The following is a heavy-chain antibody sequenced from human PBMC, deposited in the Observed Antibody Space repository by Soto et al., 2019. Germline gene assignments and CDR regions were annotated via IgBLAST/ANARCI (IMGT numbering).Heavy chain of an antibody. Sequence: QVQLMQSGDEVRKPGSSVKVSCKASGYIFVNYGIAWVRQAPGQGLEWMGWISPYSGNTHYASKVQGRLTMTTDTSTGTGYMDLGSLTSYRTAVEYCAKVDNYVTPPPQDVWGQGATVTVSS. D-gene: IGHD3-16*01. V-gene: IGHV1-18*01. J-gene: IGHJ6*02. CDR1: GYIFVNYG. CDR3: AKVDNYVTPPPQDV. CDR2: ISPYSGNT.